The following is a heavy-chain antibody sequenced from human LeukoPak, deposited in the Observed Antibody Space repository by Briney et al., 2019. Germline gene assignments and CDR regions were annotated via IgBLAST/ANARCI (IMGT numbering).Heavy chain of an antibody. Sequence: EASVTVSFTASGYTFTSYGISWVRQAPGQGLEWMGWISAYNGNTNYAQKLQGRLPMTTDTSTSTAYMELRSLRSDDTAVYYCARDPCLHCSSTSCLNWFDPWGQGTLVTVSS. D-gene: IGHD2-2*01. J-gene: IGHJ5*02. CDR2: ISAYNGNT. V-gene: IGHV1-18*01. CDR3: ARDPCLHCSSTSCLNWFDP. CDR1: GYTFTSYG.